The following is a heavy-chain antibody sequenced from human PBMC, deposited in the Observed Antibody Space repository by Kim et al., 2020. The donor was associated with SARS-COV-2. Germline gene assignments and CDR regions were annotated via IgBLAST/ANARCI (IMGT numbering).Heavy chain of an antibody. D-gene: IGHD4-17*01. Sequence: PVKVSCKASGGTFSSYAISWVRQAPGQGLEWMGGIIPIFGTANYAQKFQGRVTITADESTSTAYMELSSLRSEDTAVYYCAREALDGDRAINWFDPWGQGTLVTVSS. J-gene: IGHJ5*02. CDR1: GGTFSSYA. V-gene: IGHV1-69*13. CDR2: IIPIFGTA. CDR3: AREALDGDRAINWFDP.